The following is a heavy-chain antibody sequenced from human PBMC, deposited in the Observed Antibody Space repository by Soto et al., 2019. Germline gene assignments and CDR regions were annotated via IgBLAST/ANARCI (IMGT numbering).Heavy chain of an antibody. V-gene: IGHV4-59*01. CDR1: GGSISSYY. Sequence: SETLSLTCTVSGGSISSYYWSWIRQPPGKGLEWIGYIYYSGSTNYNPSLKSRVTISVDTSKNQFSLKLSSVTAADTAVYYCARADGSGSYIPYNWFDPWGQGTLVTVS. CDR3: ARADGSGSYIPYNWFDP. J-gene: IGHJ5*02. D-gene: IGHD3-10*01. CDR2: IYYSGST.